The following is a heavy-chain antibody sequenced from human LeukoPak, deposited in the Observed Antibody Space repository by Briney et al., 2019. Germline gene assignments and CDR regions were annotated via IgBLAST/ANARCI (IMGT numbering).Heavy chain of an antibody. V-gene: IGHV1-69*05. D-gene: IGHD6-19*01. CDR3: ASTYRGLYSSGWPFDY. CDR2: IIPIFGTA. CDR1: GGTFSSYA. Sequence: GASVKVSCKASGGTFSSYAISWVRQAPGQGLEWMGGIIPIFGTANYAQKFQGRVTITTDESTSTAYMELSSLRSEDTAVYYCASTYRGLYSSGWPFDYWGQGTLVTVSS. J-gene: IGHJ4*02.